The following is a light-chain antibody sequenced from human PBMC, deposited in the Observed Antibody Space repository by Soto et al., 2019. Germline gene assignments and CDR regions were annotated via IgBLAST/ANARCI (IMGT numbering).Light chain of an antibody. V-gene: IGKV1-39*01. J-gene: IGKJ3*01. CDR3: QQSYSTPPFT. CDR2: AAS. Sequence: DIQMTQSPSSLSASVGDRVTITCRESQSISSLLNWYQQKPGKAPKLLIYAASSLQSGVPSRFSGSGSGTDFTLTISSLQPEDFATYYCQQSYSTPPFTFGPGTKVDIK. CDR1: QSISSL.